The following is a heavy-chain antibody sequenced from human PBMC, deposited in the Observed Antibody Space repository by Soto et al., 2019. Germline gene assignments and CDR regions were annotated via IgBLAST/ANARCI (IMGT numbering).Heavy chain of an antibody. CDR3: ARQGRCDFWSGYYPKCRLDYYYMEV. Sequence: PGKGLEWIGSIYYSGSTYYNPSLKSRVTISVDTSKNQFSLKLSSVTAADTAVYYCARQGRCDFWSGYYPKCRLDYYYMEVWGKRTTVTVSS. CDR2: IYYSGST. D-gene: IGHD3-3*01. V-gene: IGHV4-39*01. J-gene: IGHJ6*03.